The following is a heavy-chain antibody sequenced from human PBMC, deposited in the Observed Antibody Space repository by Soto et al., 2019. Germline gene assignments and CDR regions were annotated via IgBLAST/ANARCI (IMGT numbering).Heavy chain of an antibody. V-gene: IGHV1-69*08. CDR1: GDTFRTYT. D-gene: IGHD4-17*01. Sequence: VQLVQSGAEATRPGSSVRVSCKVSGDTFRTYTISWIRQAPGQGLEWMGRVIVDTQTAKLARALYGRVTITADKSTRTAYLEVISLRSEDTAVYYCATGPGAPDYADSHWYFDLWGRGTLVTVSS. J-gene: IGHJ2*01. CDR2: VIVDTQTA. CDR3: ATGPGAPDYADSHWYFDL.